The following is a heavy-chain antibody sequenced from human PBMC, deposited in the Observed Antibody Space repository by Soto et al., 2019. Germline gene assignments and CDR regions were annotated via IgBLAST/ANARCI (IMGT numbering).Heavy chain of an antibody. V-gene: IGHV1-69*12. CDR3: ARDGRAMVRGLMNSYYGMDV. CDR1: GGTFSTYA. CDR2: IIPIFGTA. D-gene: IGHD3-10*01. J-gene: IGHJ6*02. Sequence: QVRLVQSGAEVKKPGSSVKVSCKASGGTFSTYAISWVRQAPGQGLEWMGGIIPIFGTANYAQKFQVRVTITADESTSTAYMELSSLRYEDTAVYYCARDGRAMVRGLMNSYYGMDVWGPGTTVTVSS.